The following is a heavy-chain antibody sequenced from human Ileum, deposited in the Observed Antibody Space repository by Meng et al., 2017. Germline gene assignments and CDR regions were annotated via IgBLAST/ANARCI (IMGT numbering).Heavy chain of an antibody. Sequence: QVQLQESGPGLVRPSETPSLICTVSGASVTTNHYQWGWIRQPPGKGLEWIGYASTNYNPSLKSRLTISLDTSKNQVSLKLTSVTAADTAVYYCARDHWGSLDYWGQGILVTVSS. CDR1: GASVTTNHYQ. CDR2: AST. V-gene: IGHV4-61*01. CDR3: ARDHWGSLDY. J-gene: IGHJ4*02. D-gene: IGHD7-27*01.